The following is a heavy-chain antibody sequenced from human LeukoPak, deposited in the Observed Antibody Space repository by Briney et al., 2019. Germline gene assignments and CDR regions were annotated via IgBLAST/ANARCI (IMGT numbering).Heavy chain of an antibody. J-gene: IGHJ6*04. CDR1: GHTVRSCA. CDR2: ITSVSGPA. Sequence: ESSVKLSCNASGHTVRSCAIRWVQQAPGPGLERTGCITSVSGPAHSAQMLQGRVPFTTDPSTGTACKELSSLRSEDTAVYYCARAISMVRGIIAEDYSHGMDVWGKRTKVNVLS. V-gene: IGHV1-69*05. CDR3: ARAISMVRGIIAEDYSHGMDV. D-gene: IGHD3-10*01.